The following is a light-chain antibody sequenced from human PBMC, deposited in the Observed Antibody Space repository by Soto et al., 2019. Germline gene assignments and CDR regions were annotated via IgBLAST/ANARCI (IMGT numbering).Light chain of an antibody. Sequence: DIQVTQSPSTLSRSVGDRVTITCRASQSIDNKLAWYQRKPGKAPKLLIYDASTLESGVPSTFDGSGFGTEFTRTISSLQPDDFATYYCQEYRDSSWTFGQGTKVEIK. J-gene: IGKJ1*01. CDR2: DAS. V-gene: IGKV1-5*01. CDR1: QSIDNK. CDR3: QEYRDSSWT.